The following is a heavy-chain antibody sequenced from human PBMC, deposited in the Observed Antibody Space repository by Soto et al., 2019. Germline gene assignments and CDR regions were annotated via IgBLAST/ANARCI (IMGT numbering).Heavy chain of an antibody. CDR2: IYPGDSDT. CDR1: GYSFTSYW. J-gene: IGHJ5*02. CDR3: ARLPDYGDYGGWFDP. V-gene: IGHV5-51*01. D-gene: IGHD4-17*01. Sequence: PVESLKISCNGSGYSFTSYWIGWGRQMPGKGLEWMGIIYPGDSDTRYSPSFQGQVTISADKSISTAYLQWSSLKASDTAMYYCARLPDYGDYGGWFDPWGQGTLVTVSS.